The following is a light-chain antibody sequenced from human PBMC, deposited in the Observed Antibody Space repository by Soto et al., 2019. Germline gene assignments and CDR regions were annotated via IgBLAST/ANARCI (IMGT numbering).Light chain of an antibody. V-gene: IGKV1-8*01. CDR3: LQYYSYPRIT. CDR1: QGISSY. CDR2: AAS. Sequence: AIRMTQSPSSLSASTGDRVTITCRASQGISSYLAWYQQKPGKAPKLLIYAASTLQSGVPSRFSGSGSGTDFTLTISCLQSEDFATYYFLQYYSYPRITFGQGTRLEIK. J-gene: IGKJ5*01.